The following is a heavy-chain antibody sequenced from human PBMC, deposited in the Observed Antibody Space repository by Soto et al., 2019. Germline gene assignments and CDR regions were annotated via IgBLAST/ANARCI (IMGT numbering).Heavy chain of an antibody. J-gene: IGHJ6*03. CDR2: ISSSSSYI. Sequence: GGSLRLSCAASGFTFSSYSMNWVRQAPGKGLEWVSSISSSSSYIYYADSVKGRFTISRDNAKNSLYLQMNSLRAEDTAVYYCARDGQAYYYYYMDVWGKGTTVTVSS. V-gene: IGHV3-21*01. CDR1: GFTFSSYS. CDR3: ARDGQAYYYYYMDV.